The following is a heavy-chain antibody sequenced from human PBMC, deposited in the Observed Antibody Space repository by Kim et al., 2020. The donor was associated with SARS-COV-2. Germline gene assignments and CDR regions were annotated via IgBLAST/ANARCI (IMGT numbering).Heavy chain of an antibody. CDR2: ISSNGGST. V-gene: IGHV3-64D*09. CDR3: VPHPVAGAFDI. J-gene: IGHJ3*02. D-gene: IGHD6-19*01. CDR1: GFTFSSYA. Sequence: GGSLRLSCSASGFTFSSYAMHWVRQAPGKGLEYVSAISSNGGSTYYADSVKGRFTISRDNSKNTLYLQMSSLRAEDTAVYYCVPHPVAGAFDIWGQGTMVPLSS.